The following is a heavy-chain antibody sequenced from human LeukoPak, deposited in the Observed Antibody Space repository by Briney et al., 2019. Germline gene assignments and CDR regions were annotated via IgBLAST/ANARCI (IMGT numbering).Heavy chain of an antibody. CDR1: AFTVSSNY. Sequence: PGGSLRLSCAASAFTVSSNYMSWVRQAPGKGLEWVSIIYSGGTTYYPDSVKGRFTISRDNSKNTLYLQMNSLRAEDTAVYYCARRYPYSSAWHPSAFDVWGQGTMVTVSS. CDR3: ARRYPYSSAWHPSAFDV. D-gene: IGHD6-19*01. V-gene: IGHV3-66*01. J-gene: IGHJ3*01. CDR2: IYSGGTT.